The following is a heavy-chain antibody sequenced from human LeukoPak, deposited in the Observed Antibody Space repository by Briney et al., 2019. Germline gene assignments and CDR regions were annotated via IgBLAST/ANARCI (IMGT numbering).Heavy chain of an antibody. CDR2: INHDGDST. J-gene: IGHJ3*01. CDR1: GFIFSRHW. CDR3: VREEDGDYVGAFDV. V-gene: IGHV3-74*01. Sequence: GGSLRLSCAASGFIFSRHWMHWARQAPGKGLVWVSRINHDGDSTNYADSVTGRFTISRDNAKNTLYLEMNSLTGEDTAVYYCVREEDGDYVGAFDVWGQGTMVTVSS. D-gene: IGHD3-16*01.